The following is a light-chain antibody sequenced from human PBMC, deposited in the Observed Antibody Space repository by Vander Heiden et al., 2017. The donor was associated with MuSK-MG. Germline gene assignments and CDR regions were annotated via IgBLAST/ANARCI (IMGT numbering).Light chain of an antibody. CDR1: QGIKNS. CDR3: QKDDSDPWT. J-gene: IGKJ1*01. Sequence: IQMTQSPSSLSASVGDRVNITCRATQGIKNSVAWYQQRPGKVPKLLIYAASTLPSGVPSRFSGTGSGTDFTLTISSLQPEDVATYYCQKDDSDPWTFGPGTKVDIE. CDR2: AAS. V-gene: IGKV1-27*01.